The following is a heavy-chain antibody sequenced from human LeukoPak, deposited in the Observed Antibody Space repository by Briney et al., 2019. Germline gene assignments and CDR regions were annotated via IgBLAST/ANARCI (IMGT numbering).Heavy chain of an antibody. CDR2: IYHSGST. Sequence: KASETLSLTCTVSDYSISSGHYWGWIRQPPGKGLEWIGSIYHSGSTYYNPSLKSRVTISVDTSKNQFSLKLSSVTAADTAVYYCARDSRNYYDSDRYFDYWGQGTLVTVSS. V-gene: IGHV4-38-2*02. CDR3: ARDSRNYYDSDRYFDY. J-gene: IGHJ4*02. D-gene: IGHD3-22*01. CDR1: DYSISSGHY.